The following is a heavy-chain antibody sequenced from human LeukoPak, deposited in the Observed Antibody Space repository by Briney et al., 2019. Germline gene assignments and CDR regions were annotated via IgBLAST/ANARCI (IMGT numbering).Heavy chain of an antibody. CDR3: ARDHPYYYDSSGYFDY. V-gene: IGHV4-59*01. D-gene: IGHD3-22*01. CDR2: IYYSGST. J-gene: IGHJ4*02. Sequence: SETLSLTCTVSGGSISSYYWSWIRQPPGKGLEWIGYIYYSGSTNYNPSLKSRVTISVDTSKNQFSLKLSSVTAADTAVYYCARDHPYYYDSSGYFDYWGQGTLVTVTS. CDR1: GGSISSYY.